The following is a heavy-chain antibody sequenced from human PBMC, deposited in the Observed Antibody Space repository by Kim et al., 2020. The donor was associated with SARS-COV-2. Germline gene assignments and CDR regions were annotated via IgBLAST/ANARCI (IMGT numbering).Heavy chain of an antibody. J-gene: IGHJ2*01. CDR1: GFTSSSYS. CDR3: ARDRYSSSWYGDWYFDL. V-gene: IGHV3-21*01. D-gene: IGHD6-13*01. CDR2: ISSSSSYI. Sequence: GGSLRLSCAASGFTSSSYSMNWVRQAPGKGLEWVSSISSSSSYIYYADSVKGRFTISRDNAKNSLYLQMNSLRAEDTAVYYCARDRYSSSWYGDWYFDLWGRGTLVTVSS.